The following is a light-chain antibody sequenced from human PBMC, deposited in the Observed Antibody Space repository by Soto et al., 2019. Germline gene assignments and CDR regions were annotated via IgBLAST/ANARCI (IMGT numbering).Light chain of an antibody. V-gene: IGKV3-15*01. CDR2: GAS. Sequence: EIVLTQSPGTLSLSPGERATLSCRASQTVRNNYLAWYQQKPGQAPRLLIYGASTRATGIPARFSGSGSGTEFTLTISSLQSEDFAVYYCQQYNNWPQTFSQGTKVDIK. CDR1: QTVRNN. J-gene: IGKJ1*01. CDR3: QQYNNWPQT.